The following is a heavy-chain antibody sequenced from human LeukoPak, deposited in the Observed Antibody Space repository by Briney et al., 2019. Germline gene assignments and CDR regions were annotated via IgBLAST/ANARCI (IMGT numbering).Heavy chain of an antibody. D-gene: IGHD3-3*01. Sequence: PSQTLSLTCAVSGGSISSGGYPWSWIRQPPGKGLEWIGYIYHSGSTYYNPSLKSRVTISVDRSKNQFSLKLSSVTAADTAVYYCARVVLRFLGFDPWGQGTLVTVSS. V-gene: IGHV4-30-2*01. CDR3: ARVVLRFLGFDP. CDR1: GGSISSGGYP. CDR2: IYHSGST. J-gene: IGHJ5*02.